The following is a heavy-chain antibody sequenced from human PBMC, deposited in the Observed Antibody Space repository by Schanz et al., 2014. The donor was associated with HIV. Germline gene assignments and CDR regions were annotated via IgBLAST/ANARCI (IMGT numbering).Heavy chain of an antibody. J-gene: IGHJ3*01. CDR3: ARMSPSSTSYGDAFDV. D-gene: IGHD2-2*01. V-gene: IGHV1-8*01. CDR1: GYSFTSYD. CDR2: MNPNSGNT. Sequence: QVQLVQSGAEVKKPGASVKVSCKASGYSFTSYDIYWVRQATGQGLEWMGWMNPNSGNTGYAQKFQGRVTMTRHTPTSTADMELSSLRSDDTAVYYCARMSPSSTSYGDAFDVWGQGTMITVSS.